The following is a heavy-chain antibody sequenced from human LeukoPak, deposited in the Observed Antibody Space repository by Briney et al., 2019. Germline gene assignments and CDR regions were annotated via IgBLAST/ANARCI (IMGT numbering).Heavy chain of an antibody. Sequence: PGGSLRLSCAASGFTFDDYAMHWVRQAPGKGLEWVSGISWNSGSIGYADSVKGRFTISRDNAKNSLYLQMNSLRAEDTALYYCAKESRDGYDPHYYYYGMDVWGQGTTVTVSS. CDR3: AKESRDGYDPHYYYYGMDV. CDR2: ISWNSGSI. J-gene: IGHJ6*02. CDR1: GFTFDDYA. V-gene: IGHV3-9*01. D-gene: IGHD5-24*01.